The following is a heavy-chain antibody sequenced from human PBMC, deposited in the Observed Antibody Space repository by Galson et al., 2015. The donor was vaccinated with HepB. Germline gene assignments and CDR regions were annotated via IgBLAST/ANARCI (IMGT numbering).Heavy chain of an antibody. CDR1: GYTFSTYS. CDR3: VRGALVVVVGATQNNWFGP. D-gene: IGHD2-15*01. V-gene: IGHV1-18*01. J-gene: IGHJ5*02. CDR2: ISPYNRNI. Sequence: SVKVSCKASGYTFSTYSITWVRQAPSQGLEWMGWISPYNRNIDYAQTLQGRLTMTTDTSTSTAFMELRSLRSDDTAVYYCVRGALVVVVGATQNNWFGPWGQGTLVTVSS.